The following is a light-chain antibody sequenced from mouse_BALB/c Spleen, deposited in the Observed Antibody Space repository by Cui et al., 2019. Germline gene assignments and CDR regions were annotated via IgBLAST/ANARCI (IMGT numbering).Light chain of an antibody. Sequence: QIVLTQSPAIMPASPGEKVTLTCSASASVSSSYLYWYQQTPGSSPKLWIYSTSNLASGVPARFSGSGSGTSYSLTISSMEAEDAASYFCHQWSSYPPTFGGGTKLEIK. CDR2: STS. CDR1: ASVSSSY. J-gene: IGKJ1*01. CDR3: HQWSSYPPT. V-gene: IGKV4-79*01.